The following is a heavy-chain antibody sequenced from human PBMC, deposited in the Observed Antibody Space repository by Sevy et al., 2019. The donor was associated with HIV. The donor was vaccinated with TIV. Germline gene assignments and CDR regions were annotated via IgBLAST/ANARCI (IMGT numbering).Heavy chain of an antibody. CDR2: INPNSGGT. CDR3: AGDVRSRIVGGRCFDY. V-gene: IGHV1-2*06. J-gene: IGHJ4*02. CDR1: GYTFTGYY. Sequence: ASVKVSCKASGYTFTGYYMHWVRQAPGQGLEWMGRINPNSGGTNYAQKLQGRVTMTRDTSISTAYMELSRLRSDDTAVYYCAGDVRSRIVGGRCFDYWGQGTLVTVSS. D-gene: IGHD3-3*02.